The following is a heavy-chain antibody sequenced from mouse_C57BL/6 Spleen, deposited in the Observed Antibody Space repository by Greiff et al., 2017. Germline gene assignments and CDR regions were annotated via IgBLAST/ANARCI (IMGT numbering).Heavy chain of an antibody. CDR1: GYSITSGYY. V-gene: IGHV3-6*01. CDR3: AREDSSGYVSAY. CDR2: ISYDGSN. D-gene: IGHD3-2*02. J-gene: IGHJ3*01. Sequence: EVQVVESGPGLVKPSQSLSLTCSVTGYSITSGYYWNWIRQFPGNKLEWMGYISYDGSNNYNPSLKNRISITRDTSKNQFFLKLNSVTTEDTATYYCAREDSSGYVSAYWGQGTLVTVSA.